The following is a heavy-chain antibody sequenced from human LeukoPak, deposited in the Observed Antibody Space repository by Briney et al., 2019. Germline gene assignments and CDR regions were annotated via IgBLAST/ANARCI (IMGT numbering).Heavy chain of an antibody. D-gene: IGHD6-19*01. CDR1: GFTFSDYF. CDR2: IKQDGSEQ. Sequence: GGSLRLSCAASGFTFSDYFMSWIRQAPGKGLEWVAIIKQDGSEQFYVDSVKGRFTISRDNAKSSLYLQMNSLRDEDTAVYYCAGGRGWLIDYWGQGTLVTVSP. V-gene: IGHV3-7*04. CDR3: AGGRGWLIDY. J-gene: IGHJ4*02.